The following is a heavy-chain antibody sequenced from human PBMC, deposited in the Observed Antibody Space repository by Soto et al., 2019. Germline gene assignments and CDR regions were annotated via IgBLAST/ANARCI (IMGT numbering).Heavy chain of an antibody. CDR1: GFTFSSYS. J-gene: IGHJ4*02. CDR2: ISSSSSTI. V-gene: IGHV3-48*01. Sequence: PGGSLRLSCAASGFTFSSYSMNWVRQAPGKGLEWVSYISSSSSTIYYADSVKGRFTISRDNSQNMLHLQMNSLRAEDTAVYYCAKDLEGSLFGYYFDYWGQGTLVTVSS. CDR3: AKDLEGSLFGYYFDY. D-gene: IGHD3-16*01.